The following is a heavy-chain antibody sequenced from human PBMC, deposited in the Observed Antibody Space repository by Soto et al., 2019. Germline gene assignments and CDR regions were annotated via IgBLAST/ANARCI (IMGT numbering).Heavy chain of an antibody. CDR2: ISYNGNNK. CDR3: ARRSFPYSGSPLEPWSDALDI. V-gene: IGHV3-30*04. J-gene: IGHJ3*02. Sequence: QVQLVESGGGVVQPGRSLRLSCAASGFSISTYALHWVRQAPGKGPEWVSIISYNGNNKHYADSVKGRFTISRDNSKNTVDLQMISLRVEDTPMYYCARRSFPYSGSPLEPWSDALDIWGQGTMVTVSS. D-gene: IGHD1-26*01. CDR1: GFSISTYA.